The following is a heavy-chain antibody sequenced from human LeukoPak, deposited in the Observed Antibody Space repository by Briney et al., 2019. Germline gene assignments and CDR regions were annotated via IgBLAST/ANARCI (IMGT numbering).Heavy chain of an antibody. D-gene: IGHD3-10*01. V-gene: IGHV4-34*01. Sequence: PSETLSLTCAGYGGSFSSYFWTWIRQTPGKGLEWIGEINHSGTTNYNPSLKSRVTMSVDTSKDQFSLKLNSVTAADTAVFYCAANSADYNTLGSSYKVWGQGTLVTVSS. J-gene: IGHJ4*02. CDR2: INHSGTT. CDR3: AANSADYNTLGSSYKV. CDR1: GGSFSSYF.